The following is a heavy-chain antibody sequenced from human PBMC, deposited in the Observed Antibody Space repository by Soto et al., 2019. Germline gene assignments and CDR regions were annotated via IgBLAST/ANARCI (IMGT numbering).Heavy chain of an antibody. CDR3: ARARLTYYYDSSGHFPDDY. V-gene: IGHV1-69*01. D-gene: IGHD3-22*01. CDR1: GGTFSSYA. CDR2: IIPIFGTA. J-gene: IGHJ4*02. Sequence: QVQLVQSGAEVKKPGSSVKVSCKASGGTFSSYAISWVRQAPGQGLEWMGGIIPIFGTANYAQKFQGRVTITADESTSTAYMELSSLRSEDTAVYYCARARLTYYYDSSGHFPDDYWGQGTLVTVSS.